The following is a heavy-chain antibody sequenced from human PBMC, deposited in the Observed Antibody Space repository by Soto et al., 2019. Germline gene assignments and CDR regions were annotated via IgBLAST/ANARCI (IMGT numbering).Heavy chain of an antibody. CDR3: ARRFGESYDFWSGYPYLHEDYYYGMDV. CDR2: IYYSGST. J-gene: IGHJ6*02. D-gene: IGHD3-3*01. V-gene: IGHV4-39*01. CDR1: GGSISSSSYY. Sequence: ETLSLTCTVSGGSISSSSYYWGWIRQPPGKGLEWIGSIYYSGSTYYNPSLKSRVTISVDTSKNQFSLKLSSVTAADTAVYYCARRFGESYDFWSGYPYLHEDYYYGMDVWGQGTTVTVSS.